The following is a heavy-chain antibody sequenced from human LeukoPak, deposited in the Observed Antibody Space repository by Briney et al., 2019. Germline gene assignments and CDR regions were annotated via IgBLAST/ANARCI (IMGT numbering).Heavy chain of an antibody. CDR1: GVTLSSYA. J-gene: IGHJ4*02. V-gene: IGHV3-23*01. CDR2: ISGSGGST. Sequence: PGGSVRHSCAASGVTLSSYAMSWLRQAPGKGLEWVSAISGSGGSTYYADSVKGRFTISRDDSKNTLYLQMNSLRAEDTAVYYSAYPVGYCGGHCYAFDYWGQGTLVTVSS. D-gene: IGHD2-21*02. CDR3: AYPVGYCGGHCYAFDY.